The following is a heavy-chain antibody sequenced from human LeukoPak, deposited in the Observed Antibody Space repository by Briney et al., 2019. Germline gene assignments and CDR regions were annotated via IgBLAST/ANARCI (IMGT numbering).Heavy chain of an antibody. CDR3: ARGTRGWLFDY. J-gene: IGHJ4*02. Sequence: SDTLSLTCTLSGGSVSSSIYYLGWIRHPPGKGLEWIGSIYYSGSTNYNPSLKSRVTISVDTSKNQFSLKLSSVTAADTAVYYCARGTRGWLFDYWGQGTLVTVSS. V-gene: IGHV4-61*01. CDR2: IYYSGST. CDR1: GGSVSSSIYY. D-gene: IGHD6-19*01.